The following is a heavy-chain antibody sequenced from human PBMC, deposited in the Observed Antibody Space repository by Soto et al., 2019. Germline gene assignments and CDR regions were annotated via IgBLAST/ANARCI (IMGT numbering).Heavy chain of an antibody. Sequence: ASVKVSCKASGGTFSSSAISWVRQATGQGLEYLGWINPNSGNTGYVQKFQGRVTMTRDTSISTAYMELSSLRSEDTAVYFCARGVKYGAYSRWFNPWGQGTLVTVSS. CDR1: GGTFSSSA. CDR2: INPNSGNT. CDR3: ARGVKYGAYSRWFNP. J-gene: IGHJ5*02. V-gene: IGHV1-8*02. D-gene: IGHD4-17*01.